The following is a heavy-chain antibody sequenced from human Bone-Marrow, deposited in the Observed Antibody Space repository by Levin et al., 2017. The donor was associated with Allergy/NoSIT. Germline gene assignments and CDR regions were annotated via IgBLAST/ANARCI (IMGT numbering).Heavy chain of an antibody. J-gene: IGHJ3*02. V-gene: IGHV4-30-2*01. Sequence: PSQTLSLTCAVSGGSISGGGYPWTWIRQPPGGGLEWLGYVYYTGGVYYNPALKSRVSISLDKTKNSFSLQLTSATAADTAIYFCARGQNAHYRDDAFDIWGQGTMVTVSP. CDR2: VYYTGGV. D-gene: IGHD3-16*02. CDR3: ARGQNAHYRDDAFDI. CDR1: GGSISGGGYP.